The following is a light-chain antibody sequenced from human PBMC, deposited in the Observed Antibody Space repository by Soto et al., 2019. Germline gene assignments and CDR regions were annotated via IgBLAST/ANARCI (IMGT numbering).Light chain of an antibody. J-gene: IGKJ5*01. V-gene: IGKV1-33*01. CDR2: DAS. CDR3: QQYDNLPIT. CDR1: QDISNY. Sequence: DIQMTQSPSSLSASVGDRVTITCQASQDISNYLNWYQQKPGKAPKLLIYDASNLETGVRSRFSGSGSGTDFTFTISSLQPEDIATYYCQQYDNLPITCGQGTRLEIK.